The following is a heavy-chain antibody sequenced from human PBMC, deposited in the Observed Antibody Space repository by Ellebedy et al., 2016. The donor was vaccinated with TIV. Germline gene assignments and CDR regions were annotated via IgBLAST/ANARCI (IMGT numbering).Heavy chain of an antibody. J-gene: IGHJ4*02. CDR3: ARVEGRGPYNYGLDY. Sequence: MPSETLSLTCSVYGGSFSAYYWSWIRQPAGKGLEWIGRIYSSGSTIYNPSLKSRVTVSVDTSKNQFSLKLTAVTAADTAVYYCARVEGRGPYNYGLDYWGQGTLVTVSS. CDR2: IYSSGST. D-gene: IGHD5-18*01. V-gene: IGHV4-4*07. CDR1: GGSFSAYY.